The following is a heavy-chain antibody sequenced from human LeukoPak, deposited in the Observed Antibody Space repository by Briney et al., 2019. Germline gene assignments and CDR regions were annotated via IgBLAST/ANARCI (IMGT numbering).Heavy chain of an antibody. D-gene: IGHD3-10*01. CDR1: GFTFSSYA. Sequence: GGSLGLSCAASGFTFSSYAMSWVRQAPGKGLEWVSTISGGGSTYYADSVKGRFTISRDNSKNTLFMQMNSLRVEDTAVYYCANKWASGIDYWGQGTLVAVSS. CDR2: ISGGGST. J-gene: IGHJ4*02. V-gene: IGHV3-23*01. CDR3: ANKWASGIDY.